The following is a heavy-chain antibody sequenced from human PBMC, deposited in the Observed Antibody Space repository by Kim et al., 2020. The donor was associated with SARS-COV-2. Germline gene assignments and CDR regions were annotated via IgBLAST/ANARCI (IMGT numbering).Heavy chain of an antibody. D-gene: IGHD3-22*01. V-gene: IGHV3-43*02. Sequence: GGSLRLSCAASGFTFDDYAMHWVRQAPGKGLEWVSLISGDGGSTYYADSVKGRFTISRDNSKNSLYLQMNSLRTEDTALYYCAKDRIKDYYYDNSGAFDIWGQGTMVTVSS. CDR3: AKDRIKDYYYDNSGAFDI. CDR2: ISGDGGST. J-gene: IGHJ3*02. CDR1: GFTFDDYA.